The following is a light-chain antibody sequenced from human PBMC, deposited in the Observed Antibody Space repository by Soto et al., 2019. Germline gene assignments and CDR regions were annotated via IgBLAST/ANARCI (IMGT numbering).Light chain of an antibody. CDR2: DAS. V-gene: IGKV1-5*01. CDR3: QQSNG. CDR1: QNINTW. Sequence: DIQMTQSPSILSASVGDRVTITCRATQNINTWLAWYQQKPGKAPKMLIYDASRLQNGVPSRCSGSGSGTQFTLTISSLQPDDFATYYCQQSNGFGPGTKLDVK. J-gene: IGKJ2*01.